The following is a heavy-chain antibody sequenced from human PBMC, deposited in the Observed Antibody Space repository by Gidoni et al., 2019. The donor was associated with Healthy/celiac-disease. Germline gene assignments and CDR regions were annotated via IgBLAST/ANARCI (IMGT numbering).Heavy chain of an antibody. CDR2: ISSSGSTI. J-gene: IGHJ5*02. V-gene: IGHV3-11*01. CDR3: ARPLVGAPSWFDP. CDR1: GFNCSDYY. D-gene: IGHD1-26*01. Sequence: QVQLVASGVGVVKPGGSRRLSCAATGFNCSDYYMSWIRQAPGKGLEWFSYISSSGSTIYYAGSVKGRFTISRDNAKNSLYLQMSSLRAEDTAVYYCARPLVGAPSWFDPWGQGTLVTVSS.